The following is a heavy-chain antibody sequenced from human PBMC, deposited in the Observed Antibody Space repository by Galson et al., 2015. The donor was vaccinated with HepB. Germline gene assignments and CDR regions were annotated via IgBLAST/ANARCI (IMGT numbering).Heavy chain of an antibody. Sequence: ETLSLTCTVSGGSISSSSYYWGWIRQPPGKGLEWIGSIYYSGSTYYNPSLKSRVTISVDTSKNQFSLKLSSVTAADTAVYYCARPGGWYGRIPAGFDYWGQGTLVTVSS. J-gene: IGHJ4*02. CDR2: IYYSGST. CDR3: ARPGGWYGRIPAGFDY. V-gene: IGHV4-39*01. CDR1: GGSISSSSYY. D-gene: IGHD6-19*01.